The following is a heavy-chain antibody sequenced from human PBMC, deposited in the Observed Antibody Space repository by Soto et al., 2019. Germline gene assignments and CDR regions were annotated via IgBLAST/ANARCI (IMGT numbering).Heavy chain of an antibody. V-gene: IGHV4-34*01. CDR2: INHSGST. CDR1: GFSISSYY. D-gene: IGHD6-19*01. CDR3: ARRWAVAGFFDY. J-gene: IGHJ4*02. Sequence: SETLSLTCPVSGFSISSYYWSWIRQPPGKGLEWIGEINHSGSTNYNPSLKSRVTISVDTSKNQFSLKLSSVTAADTAVYYCARRWAVAGFFDYWGQGTLVTVSS.